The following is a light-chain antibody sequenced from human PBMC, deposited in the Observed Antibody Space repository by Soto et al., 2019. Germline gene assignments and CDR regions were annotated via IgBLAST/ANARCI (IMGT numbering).Light chain of an antibody. CDR2: GVS. CDR3: SSYAGSNSVV. V-gene: IGLV2-8*01. J-gene: IGLJ2*01. CDR1: TSDVTVYNY. Sequence: QSALPQPPSAAGFPGPSVTISFSGTTSDVTVYNYVSRYQHHPGKTPKLMIYGVSKRPSGVPDRYTGSKDGNTAYLTVSGLQAEYEAGYYCSSYAGSNSVVFGGGTALTAL.